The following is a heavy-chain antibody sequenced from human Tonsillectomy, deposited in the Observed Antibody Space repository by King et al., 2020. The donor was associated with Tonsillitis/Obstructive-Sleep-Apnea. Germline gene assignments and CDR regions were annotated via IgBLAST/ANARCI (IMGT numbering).Heavy chain of an antibody. CDR1: GGSISSYY. CDR2: IYYSGST. D-gene: IGHD3-9*01. V-gene: IGHV4-59*08. CDR3: ATLDDILTGPKYMDV. Sequence: VQLQESGPGLVKPSETLSLTCTVSGGSISSYYWSWIRQPPGKGLEWIGYIYYSGSTNYNPSLKSRVTISVDTSKNQVSLKLSSVTAADTAVYYCATLDDILTGPKYMDVWGKGTTVTVSS. J-gene: IGHJ6*03.